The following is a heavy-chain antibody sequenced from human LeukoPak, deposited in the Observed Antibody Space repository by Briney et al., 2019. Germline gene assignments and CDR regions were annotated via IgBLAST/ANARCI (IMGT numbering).Heavy chain of an antibody. CDR1: GFTFSSHS. CDR2: ISSSSSYI. Sequence: GGSLRLSCAASGFTFSSHSMNWVRQAPGKGLEWVSSISSSSSYIYYADSVKGRFTISRDNSANTLYSQMNSLRVDDTAVYYCVKDRRYAGNSALSWFDPWGQGTLVTVSS. V-gene: IGHV3-21*04. CDR3: VKDRRYAGNSALSWFDP. D-gene: IGHD4-23*01. J-gene: IGHJ5*02.